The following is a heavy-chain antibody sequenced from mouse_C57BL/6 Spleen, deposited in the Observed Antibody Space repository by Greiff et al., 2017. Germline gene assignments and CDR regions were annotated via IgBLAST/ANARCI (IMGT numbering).Heavy chain of an antibody. CDR3: ARSRSLDMDY. CDR1: GFTFTDYY. V-gene: IGHV7-3*01. CDR2: IRNKANGYTT. Sequence: EVQLVESGGGLVQPGGSLSLSCAASGFTFTDYYMSWVRQPPGKALEWLGFIRNKANGYTTEYSASVKGRFTISRDNSQSILYLQMNALRAEDSATYYCARSRSLDMDYWGQGTSVTVSS. J-gene: IGHJ4*01.